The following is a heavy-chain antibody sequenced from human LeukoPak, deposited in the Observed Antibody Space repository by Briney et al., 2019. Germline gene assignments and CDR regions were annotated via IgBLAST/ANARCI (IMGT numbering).Heavy chain of an antibody. V-gene: IGHV3-7*01. CDR3: ARDKFGGTDY. CDR1: GFTFSDYY. Sequence: PGGSLRLSCAASGFTFSDYYMSWVRQAPGKGLEWVANIKQDGSEKYYVDSVKGRFTISRDNAKNSLYLQMKSLRAEDTAVYYCARDKFGGTDYWGQGTLVTVSS. CDR2: IKQDGSEK. D-gene: IGHD3-16*01. J-gene: IGHJ4*02.